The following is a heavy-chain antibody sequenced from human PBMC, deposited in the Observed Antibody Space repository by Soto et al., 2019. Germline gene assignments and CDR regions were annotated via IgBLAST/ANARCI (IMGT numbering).Heavy chain of an antibody. CDR1: GLTFSSYA. V-gene: IGHV3-23*01. Sequence: PGGSLRLSCAASGLTFSSYAMSWVRQAPGKGLAWVSAISGSGGSTYYADSVKGRFTISRDNSKNTLYLQMNSLSAEDTAVYFCAIALEGYYERSRYLSWLGAYVMWGQGTM. CDR2: ISGSGGST. J-gene: IGHJ3*01. D-gene: IGHD3-22*01. CDR3: AIALEGYYERSRYLSWLGAYVM.